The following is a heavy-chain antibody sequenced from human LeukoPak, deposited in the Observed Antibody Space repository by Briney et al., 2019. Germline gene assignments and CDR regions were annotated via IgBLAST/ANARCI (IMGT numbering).Heavy chain of an antibody. CDR1: GFTSSNYN. CDR3: ASPRFYNYDSLDY. J-gene: IGHJ4*02. CDR2: ISTSGSNI. V-gene: IGHV3-48*01. Sequence: GGSLRLSCEVSGFTSSNYNMNWVRQAPGKGLEWVSYISTSGSNIYYADSVKGRFTISRDNAKNSLYPQMNSLRPEDTAVYYCASPRFYNYDSLDYWCQGTLVTVSS. D-gene: IGHD5-24*01.